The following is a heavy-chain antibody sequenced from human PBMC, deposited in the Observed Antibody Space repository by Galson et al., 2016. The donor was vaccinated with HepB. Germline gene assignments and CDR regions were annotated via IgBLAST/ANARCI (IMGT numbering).Heavy chain of an antibody. V-gene: IGHV3-66*02. CDR1: GFTVSTDY. D-gene: IGHD6-19*01. CDR2: IYSGGST. CDR3: TRDGWTSNWFGY. Sequence: SLRLSCAGSGFTVSTDYMSWVRQAPGKGLEWVSIIYSGGSTYYADSVKGRFSISRDNSKNTLYLQMDSLRVEDTAVYYFTRDGWTSNWFGYWGQGTLVTVSS. J-gene: IGHJ5*01.